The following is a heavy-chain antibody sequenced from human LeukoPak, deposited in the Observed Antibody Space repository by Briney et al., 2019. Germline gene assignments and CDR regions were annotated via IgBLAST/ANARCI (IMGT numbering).Heavy chain of an antibody. CDR2: IYHSGST. D-gene: IGHD4-17*01. Sequence: SETLSLTCTVSGYSISSGYYWGWIRQPPGKRLEWIGSIYHSGSTYYNPSLKSRVTISVDTSKNQFSLKLSSVTAADTAVYYCARHVIDYGVGDAFDIWGQGTMVTVSS. J-gene: IGHJ3*02. CDR3: ARHVIDYGVGDAFDI. CDR1: GYSISSGYY. V-gene: IGHV4-38-2*02.